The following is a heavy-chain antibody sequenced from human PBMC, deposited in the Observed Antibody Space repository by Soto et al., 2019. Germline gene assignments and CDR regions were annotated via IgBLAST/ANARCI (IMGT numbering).Heavy chain of an antibody. Sequence: AESLTISCQDSGYSFTSYCIVWVRQMPGKGLEWMGIIYPGDSDTRYSPSFQGQVTISADKSISTAYLQWSSLKSSDTAMYYCARHFSYDSSGYPYYFDYWGQGTMVTVSS. CDR2: IYPGDSDT. V-gene: IGHV5-51*01. CDR1: GYSFTSYC. CDR3: ARHFSYDSSGYPYYFDY. J-gene: IGHJ4*02. D-gene: IGHD3-22*01.